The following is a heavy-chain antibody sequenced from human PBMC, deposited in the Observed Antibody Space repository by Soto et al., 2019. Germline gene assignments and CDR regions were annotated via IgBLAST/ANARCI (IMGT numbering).Heavy chain of an antibody. V-gene: IGHV1-46*03. Sequence: GASVKVSCKASGFTFTGYYMHWVRQAPAQGLEWMGIINPSGDTTNYAQKFQGRVTMTRDTSTSTVYMELSSLRSEDTAVYYCTRGAYCGGDCYDYWGQGTLVTVSS. J-gene: IGHJ4*02. CDR1: GFTFTGYY. D-gene: IGHD2-21*01. CDR2: INPSGDTT. CDR3: TRGAYCGGDCYDY.